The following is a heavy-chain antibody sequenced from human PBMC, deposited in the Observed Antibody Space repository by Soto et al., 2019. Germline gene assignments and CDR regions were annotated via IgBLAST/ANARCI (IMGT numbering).Heavy chain of an antibody. CDR2: INAGNGNT. CDR1: GYTFTSYA. J-gene: IGHJ4*02. Sequence: QVQLVQSGAEVKKPGASVKVSCKASGYTFTSYAMHWVRQAPGQRLEWMGWINAGNGNTKYSQKFQGRVTITRDTSASTAYMELSSLISEDTAVYYCARCLSNYYDSSGYYEDWGQGTLVTVSS. V-gene: IGHV1-3*01. CDR3: ARCLSNYYDSSGYYED. D-gene: IGHD3-22*01.